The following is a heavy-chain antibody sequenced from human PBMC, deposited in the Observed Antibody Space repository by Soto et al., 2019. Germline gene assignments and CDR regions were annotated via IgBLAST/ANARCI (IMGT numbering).Heavy chain of an antibody. CDR1: GYTFSRFG. V-gene: IGHV1-18*04. CDR2: ISPYSGNT. Sequence: QVELVQSGGEIRKPGATVTVSCKTAGYTFSRFGITWLRQAPGQGLEWMGWISPYSGNTKYAQKFQGRVTITSDKSTNTVYMDLRGLRSDDTATYYCAKTPTRESGRFDPWGQGTLVTVSS. CDR3: AKTPTRESGRFDP. D-gene: IGHD2-2*01. J-gene: IGHJ5*02.